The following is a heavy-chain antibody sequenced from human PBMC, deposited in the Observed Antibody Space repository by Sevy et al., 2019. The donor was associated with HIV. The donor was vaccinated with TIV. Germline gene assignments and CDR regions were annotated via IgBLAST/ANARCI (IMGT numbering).Heavy chain of an antibody. V-gene: IGHV1-2*02. Sequence: ASVKVSCKASGYTFSDSGYYVHWVRQAPGQGLEWMGWINHKSGATNYAQKFQGRVTRTRDTSVSTANMELSRLTSDDTAVYYCARESYDFWTGPVDYDYGMDVWGQGTTVTVSS. D-gene: IGHD3-3*01. J-gene: IGHJ6*02. CDR2: INHKSGAT. CDR3: ARESYDFWTGPVDYDYGMDV. CDR1: GYTFSDSGYY.